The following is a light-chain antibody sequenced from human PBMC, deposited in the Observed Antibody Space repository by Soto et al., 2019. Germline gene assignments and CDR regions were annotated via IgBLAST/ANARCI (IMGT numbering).Light chain of an antibody. V-gene: IGKV3-20*01. CDR2: GAS. J-gene: IGKJ3*01. CDR3: QQYGSSPQGT. CDR1: QSVSSSY. Sequence: EIVLTQSPGTLSLSPGERATLSCRASQSVSSSYLAWYQQKPGQAPRLLIYGASSRATGIPDRFSGSGSGTDFTLTISRLEPEDFAVYYCQQYGSSPQGTFGPGTKMDIK.